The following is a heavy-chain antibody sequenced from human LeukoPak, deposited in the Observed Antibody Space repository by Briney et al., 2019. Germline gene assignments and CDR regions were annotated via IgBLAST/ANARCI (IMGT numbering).Heavy chain of an antibody. CDR1: GGSLSSYY. V-gene: IGHV4-4*07. CDR2: IYTSGST. D-gene: IGHD3-3*01. Sequence: SETLSLTCTVSGGSLSSYYWSWIRQPAGKGLEWIGRIYTSGSTNYNPSLKGRVTMSVDTSKNQFSLKLSSVTAADTAVYYCARSLYDFWSGYYPLGYWGQGTLVTVSS. J-gene: IGHJ4*02. CDR3: ARSLYDFWSGYYPLGY.